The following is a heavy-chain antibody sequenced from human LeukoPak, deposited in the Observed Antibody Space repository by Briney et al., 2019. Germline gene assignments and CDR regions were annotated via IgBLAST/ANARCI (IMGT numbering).Heavy chain of an antibody. CDR2: IYYSGST. D-gene: IGHD3-16*01. J-gene: IGHJ4*02. V-gene: IGHV4-31*03. CDR1: GGSISSGGYY. CDR3: ATTVGSYFDY. Sequence: PSETLSLTCTVSGGSISSGGYYWSWIRQHPGKGLEWIGYIYYSGSTYYNPSLQSRVTMSVDTSENQFSLKLSSVTAADTAVDYCATTVGSYFDYWSQGTLVTVSS.